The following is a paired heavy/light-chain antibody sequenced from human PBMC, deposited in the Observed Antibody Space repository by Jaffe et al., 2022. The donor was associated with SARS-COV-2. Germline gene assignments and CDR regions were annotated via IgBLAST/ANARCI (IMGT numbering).Light chain of an antibody. J-gene: IGLJ1*01. V-gene: IGLV2-14*01. Sequence: QSALTQPASVSGSPGQSISISCTGTSSDVGGYNYVSWYQQHPGKAPKLMIYDVSSRPSGVSNRFSGSKSGNTASLAISGLQAEDEADYYCCSYTSSGTYVFATGTRVTVL. CDR2: DVS. CDR1: SSDVGGYNY. CDR3: CSYTSSGTYV.
Heavy chain of an antibody. CDR1: GFTFTNYW. CDR3: ARYLGYSLPY. CDR2: INQDGGES. J-gene: IGHJ4*02. Sequence: EVQLVESGGGLVQPGDSLRLSCAVSGFTFTNYWMSWVRQAPGRGLEWVANINQDGGESYYVDSVKGRFTISRDNAKDSLYLQMNSLRADDTAVYYCARYLGYSLPYWGQGTLVTVSS. V-gene: IGHV3-7*03. D-gene: IGHD5-18*01.